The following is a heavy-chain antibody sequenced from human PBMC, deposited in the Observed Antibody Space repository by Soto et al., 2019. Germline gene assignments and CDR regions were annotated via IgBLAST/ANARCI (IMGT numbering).Heavy chain of an antibody. CDR2: ISYDGSNK. CDR3: ATIAVAAPGDP. Sequence: QVQLVESGGGVVQPGRSLRLSCAASGFTFSSYGMHWVRQAPGKGLEWVAVISYDGSNKYYADSVKGRFTISRDNSKNTLYLQMNRLRAEDTAVYYCATIAVAAPGDPWGQGTLVTVSS. D-gene: IGHD6-19*01. CDR1: GFTFSSYG. J-gene: IGHJ5*02. V-gene: IGHV3-30*03.